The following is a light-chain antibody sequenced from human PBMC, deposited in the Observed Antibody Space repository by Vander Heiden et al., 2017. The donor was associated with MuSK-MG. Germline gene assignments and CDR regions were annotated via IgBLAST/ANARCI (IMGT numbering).Light chain of an antibody. CDR1: QSISDL. CDR3: QQYNSYPVT. V-gene: IGKV1-5*03. CDR2: KAS. J-gene: IGKJ5*01. Sequence: DIQMTQSPSTLSAFVGDTVTITCRASQSISDLLAWYQQKPGKVPKFLIYKASSVENGVPSRFSGSGSGTEFTLTISSLQPDDFATYYCQQYNSYPVTFGQGTRLEIK.